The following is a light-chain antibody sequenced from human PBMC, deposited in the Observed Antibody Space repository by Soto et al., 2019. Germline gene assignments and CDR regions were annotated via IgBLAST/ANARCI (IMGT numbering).Light chain of an antibody. CDR2: AAS. J-gene: IGKJ5*01. CDR1: QSISNY. Sequence: DIQMTQSPFSLSATVGDRVTITCRASQSISNYLNWYQQKQGKAPKLLIYAASTLQSGVPSRFSGSGSGTDFTLTISSLQPEDSATYYCQQSYGIPISFCQGGRLEVK. CDR3: QQSYGIPIS. V-gene: IGKV1-39*01.